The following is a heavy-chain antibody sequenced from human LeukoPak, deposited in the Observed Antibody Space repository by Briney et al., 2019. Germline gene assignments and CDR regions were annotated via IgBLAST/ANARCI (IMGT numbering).Heavy chain of an antibody. J-gene: IGHJ6*02. D-gene: IGHD3-10*01. CDR2: IYPGDSDT. CDR3: ARRRYYGSGSLITYYYYYGMDV. CDR1: GYSFTSYW. Sequence: GESLKISCKGSGYSFTSYWIGWVRQMPGKGLEWMGIIYPGDSDTRYSPSFQGQVTISADKSISTAYLQWSSLEASDTAMYYCARRRYYGSGSLITYYYYYGMDVWGQGTTVTVSS. V-gene: IGHV5-51*01.